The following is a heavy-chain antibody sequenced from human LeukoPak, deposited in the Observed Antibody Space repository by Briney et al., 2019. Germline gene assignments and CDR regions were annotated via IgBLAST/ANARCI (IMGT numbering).Heavy chain of an antibody. J-gene: IGHJ4*02. V-gene: IGHV3-48*03. CDR2: ISTGGSTI. Sequence: GGSLRLSCAASGFTFSSYEMNWVRQAPGKGLEWVSYISTGGSTIYYADSVKGRFTISRDNAKKSLYLQMNSLRAEDTAVYYCARDLRGTTAGYWGQGTLVTVSS. CDR3: ARDLRGTTAGY. CDR1: GFTFSSYE. D-gene: IGHD1-7*01.